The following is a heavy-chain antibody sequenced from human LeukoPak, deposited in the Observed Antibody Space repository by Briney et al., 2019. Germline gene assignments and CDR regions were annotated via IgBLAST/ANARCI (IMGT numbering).Heavy chain of an antibody. CDR3: ARDKMVRGVMWYFDY. Sequence: SETLSLTCTVSGGSISSSSYYWGWIRQPPGKGLEWIGSIYYSGSTYYNPSLKSRVTISVDTSKNQFSLKLSSVTAADTAVYYCARDKMVRGVMWYFDYWGQGTLVTVSS. V-gene: IGHV4-39*07. J-gene: IGHJ4*02. CDR1: GGSISSSSYY. CDR2: IYYSGST. D-gene: IGHD3-10*01.